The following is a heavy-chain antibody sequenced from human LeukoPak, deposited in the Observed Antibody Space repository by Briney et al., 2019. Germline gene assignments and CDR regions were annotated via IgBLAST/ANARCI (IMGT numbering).Heavy chain of an antibody. CDR2: IKPSGGRT. CDR3: AREEEGGTFDY. Sequence: EASVRVSCKASGYTFTRYYMHWVRQAPGQGLEWMGIIKPSGGRTRYAQKFQGRVTISWDTSTSTVYMELSSLRSEDTAVYYCAREEEGGTFDYWGQGTLVTVSS. J-gene: IGHJ4*02. V-gene: IGHV1-46*01. D-gene: IGHD3-16*01. CDR1: GYTFTRYY.